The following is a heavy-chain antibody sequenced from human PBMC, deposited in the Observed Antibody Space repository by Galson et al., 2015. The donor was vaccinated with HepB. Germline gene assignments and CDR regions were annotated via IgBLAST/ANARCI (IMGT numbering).Heavy chain of an antibody. CDR3: AKDLNEGSSWYFGDAFDI. J-gene: IGHJ3*02. CDR1: GFTFSSYA. D-gene: IGHD6-13*01. V-gene: IGHV3-23*01. Sequence: SLRLSCAASGFTFSSYAMSWVRQAPGKGLEWVSAISGSGGSTYYADSVKGRFTISRDNSKNTLYLQMNSLRAEDTAVYYCAKDLNEGSSWYFGDAFDIWGQGTMVTVSS. CDR2: ISGSGGST.